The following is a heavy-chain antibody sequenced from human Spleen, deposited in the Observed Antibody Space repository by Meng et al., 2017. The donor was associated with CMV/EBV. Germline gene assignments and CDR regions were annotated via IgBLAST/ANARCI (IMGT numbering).Heavy chain of an antibody. J-gene: IGHJ6*02. Sequence: GESLKISCAGTGFTFGNYWMNWVRQAPGKGLEWVANIKQDGSEKYYVNAVKGRFTISRDNAKNSLYLQMNSLRAEDTAVYYCARKNGRLFCSGSHCGGMDVWGQGTTVTV. CDR1: GFTFGNYW. CDR2: IKQDGSEK. D-gene: IGHD3-3*01. V-gene: IGHV3-7*01. CDR3: ARKNGRLFCSGSHCGGMDV.